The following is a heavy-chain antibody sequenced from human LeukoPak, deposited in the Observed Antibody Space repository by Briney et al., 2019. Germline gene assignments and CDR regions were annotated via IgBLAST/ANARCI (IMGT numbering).Heavy chain of an antibody. Sequence: GGSLRLSCEASGFTFSSYGMSWVRRAPGKGLEWVSAISGGGGGTYYADSVKGRFTISRDNSKNTLYLQMNSLRAEDAADYFCAKRVAHSSGAYWDYWGQGILVTVSS. CDR3: AKRVAHSSGAYWDY. CDR1: GFTFSSYG. CDR2: ISGGGGGT. D-gene: IGHD6-19*01. J-gene: IGHJ4*02. V-gene: IGHV3-23*01.